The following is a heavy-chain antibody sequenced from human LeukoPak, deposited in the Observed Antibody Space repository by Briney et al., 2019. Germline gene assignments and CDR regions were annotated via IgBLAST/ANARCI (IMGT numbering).Heavy chain of an antibody. V-gene: IGHV1-18*01. CDR3: ARETNGDLSKRFDY. D-gene: IGHD4-17*01. J-gene: IGHJ4*02. CDR2: ISGYNGDT. Sequence: ASVKVSCKASGYTFTSYGINWVRQAPGQGLEWMGSISGYNGDTNYAQKLQGRVTMTTDTPTSTAYMELRSLRSDDTAVYFCARETNGDLSKRFDYWGQGTLVTVSS. CDR1: GYTFTSYG.